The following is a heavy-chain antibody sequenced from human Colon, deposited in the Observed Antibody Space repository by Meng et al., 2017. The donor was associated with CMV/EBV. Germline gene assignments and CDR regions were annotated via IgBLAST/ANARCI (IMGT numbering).Heavy chain of an antibody. CDR3: ARDPYYDFWSGSSGMDV. CDR1: GFIFSNFW. V-gene: IGHV3-7*01. Sequence: GESLKISCAASGFIFSNFWMNWVRQAPGKGLEWVANIKQDGSEKYYMDSVKGRFTISRDNSKNTLYLQMNSLRAEDTAVYYCARDPYYDFWSGSSGMDVWGQGTTVTVSS. J-gene: IGHJ6*02. D-gene: IGHD3-3*01. CDR2: IKQDGSEK.